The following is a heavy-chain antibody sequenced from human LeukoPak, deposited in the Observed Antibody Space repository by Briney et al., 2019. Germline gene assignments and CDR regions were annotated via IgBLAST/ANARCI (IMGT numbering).Heavy chain of an antibody. Sequence: SETLSLACAVYGGSFSGYYWSWIRQPPGKGLEWIGEINHSGSTNYNPSLKSRVTISVDTSKNQFSLKLSSVTAADTAVYYCARADTAMGSFDYWGQGTLVTVSS. D-gene: IGHD5-18*01. CDR2: INHSGST. V-gene: IGHV4-34*01. CDR1: GGSFSGYY. J-gene: IGHJ4*02. CDR3: ARADTAMGSFDY.